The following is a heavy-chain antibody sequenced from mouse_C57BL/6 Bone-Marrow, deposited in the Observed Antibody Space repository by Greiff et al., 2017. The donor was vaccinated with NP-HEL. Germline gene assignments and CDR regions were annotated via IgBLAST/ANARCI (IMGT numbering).Heavy chain of an antibody. J-gene: IGHJ1*03. D-gene: IGHD2-3*01. Sequence: EVQGVESGGGLVQSGRSLRLSCATSGFTFSDFYMEWVRQAPGKGLEWIAASRNKANDYTTEYSASVKGRFIVSRDTSQSILYLQMNALRAEDTAIYYCARDASYDPYWYFDVWGTGTTVTVSS. V-gene: IGHV7-1*01. CDR2: SRNKANDYTT. CDR3: ARDASYDPYWYFDV. CDR1: GFTFSDFY.